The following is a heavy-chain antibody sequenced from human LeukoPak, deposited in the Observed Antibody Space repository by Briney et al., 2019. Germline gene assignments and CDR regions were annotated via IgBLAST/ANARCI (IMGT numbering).Heavy chain of an antibody. J-gene: IGHJ4*02. Sequence: PGGSLRLSCAASGFTFSSYSMNWVRQAPGKGLEWVSAISGSGGSTYYADSVKGRFTISRDNSKNTLYLQMNSLRAEDTAVYYCAKRPRGAAAGTYFDYWGQRTLVTVSS. D-gene: IGHD6-13*01. CDR1: GFTFSSYS. CDR3: AKRPRGAAAGTYFDY. V-gene: IGHV3-23*01. CDR2: ISGSGGST.